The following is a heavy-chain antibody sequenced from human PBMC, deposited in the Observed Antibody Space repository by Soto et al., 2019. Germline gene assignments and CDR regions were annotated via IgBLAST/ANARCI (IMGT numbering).Heavy chain of an antibody. D-gene: IGHD5-18*01. J-gene: IGHJ5*02. Sequence: QVQLQQWGAGLLKPSETLSLTCAVYGGSFSGYYWSWIRQPPGKGLEWIGEINHSGSTNYNPSLKSRVTISVDTSKNQFSLKLSSVTAADTAVYYCARVRRSWGYSYGYNPGWFDPWGQGTLVTVSS. CDR3: ARVRRSWGYSYGYNPGWFDP. V-gene: IGHV4-34*01. CDR2: INHSGST. CDR1: GGSFSGYY.